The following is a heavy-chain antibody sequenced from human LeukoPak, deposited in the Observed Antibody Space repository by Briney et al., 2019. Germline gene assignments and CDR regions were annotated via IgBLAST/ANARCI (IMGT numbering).Heavy chain of an antibody. V-gene: IGHV3-33*01. CDR1: GVTFSSYG. CDR2: IWYDGSNK. J-gene: IGHJ4*02. CDR3: ARDRGLRLGELPLGVDY. Sequence: PGGSLRLSCAASGVTFSSYGLHWVRQAPGKGLEWVAVIWYDGSNKYYADSVKGRFTNSRDNSKNTLYLQMNSLRAEDTAVYYCARDRGLRLGELPLGVDYWCQGTLVSVSS. D-gene: IGHD3-16*02.